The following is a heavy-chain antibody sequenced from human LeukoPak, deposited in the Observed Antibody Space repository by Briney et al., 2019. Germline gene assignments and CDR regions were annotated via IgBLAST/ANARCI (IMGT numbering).Heavy chain of an antibody. D-gene: IGHD2-15*01. CDR3: ASSLYCSGAGCYLRNWFDP. Sequence: PSQTLSLTCTVSGGSISSGSYYWSWIRQPAGKGLEWIGRIYTSGSTDYNPSLKSRVTISLDTSKNQFSLKLSSVTAADTAVYYCASSLYCSGAGCYLRNWFDPWGQGTLVTVSS. CDR2: IYTSGST. J-gene: IGHJ5*02. V-gene: IGHV4-61*02. CDR1: GGSISSGSYY.